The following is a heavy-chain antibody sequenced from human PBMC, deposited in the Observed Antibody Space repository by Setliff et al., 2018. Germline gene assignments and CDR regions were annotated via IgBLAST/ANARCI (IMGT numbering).Heavy chain of an antibody. CDR1: GGSISSGGYY. Sequence: SETLSLTCTVSGGSISSGGYYWSWIRQHPGKGLEWIGYIYYSGSTYYNPSLKSRVTISVDTSKNQFSLKLSSVTAADTAVYYCARDNNPGYRGYWGRFDYWGQGTLVTAPQ. CDR3: ARDNNPGYRGYWGRFDY. J-gene: IGHJ4*02. CDR2: IYYSGST. V-gene: IGHV4-31*03. D-gene: IGHD3-16*02.